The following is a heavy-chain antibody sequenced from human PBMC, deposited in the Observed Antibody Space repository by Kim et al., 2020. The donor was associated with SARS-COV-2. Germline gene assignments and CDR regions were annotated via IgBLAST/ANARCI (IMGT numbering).Heavy chain of an antibody. CDR2: IWYDGSNK. CDR3: ARDPPPVGSSWLDYGMDV. CDR1: GFTFSSYG. V-gene: IGHV3-33*01. Sequence: GGSLRLSCAASGFTFSSYGMHWVRQAPGKGLEWVAVIWYDGSNKYYADSVKGRFTISRDNSKNTLYLQMNSLRAEDTAVYYCARDPPPVGSSWLDYGMDVWGQGTTGTVSS. J-gene: IGHJ6*02. D-gene: IGHD6-13*01.